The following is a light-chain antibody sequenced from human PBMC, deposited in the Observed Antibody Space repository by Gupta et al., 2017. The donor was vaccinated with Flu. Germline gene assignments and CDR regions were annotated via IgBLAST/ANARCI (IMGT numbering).Light chain of an antibody. J-gene: IGLJ3*02. V-gene: IGLV1-51*02. CDR1: TSNIGANY. CDR3: GTWDNSLNFARV. CDR2: ENN. Sequence: QSVLMQPPSVSAPPGQKVTISCSGSTSNIGANYVSWYQQLPGTAPRLLIYENNKRPSGIPDRFSGSKSGTSATLGITELQTGDEADYYCGTWDNSLNFARVFGGGTRLTVL.